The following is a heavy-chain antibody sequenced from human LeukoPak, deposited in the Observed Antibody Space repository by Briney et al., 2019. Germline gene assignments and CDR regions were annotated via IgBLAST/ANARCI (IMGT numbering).Heavy chain of an antibody. V-gene: IGHV3-66*01. J-gene: IGHJ6*02. CDR3: ARGEDDFWNYYGMDV. CDR2: IYSGGST. D-gene: IGHD3-3*01. CDR1: GFTVSSNY. Sequence: GGSLRLSCAASGFTVSSNYMSWVRQAPGKGLEWVSVIYSGGSTYYADSVKGRFTISRDNSKNTLYLQMNSLRAEDTAVYYCARGEDDFWNYYGMDVWGQGTTVTVSS.